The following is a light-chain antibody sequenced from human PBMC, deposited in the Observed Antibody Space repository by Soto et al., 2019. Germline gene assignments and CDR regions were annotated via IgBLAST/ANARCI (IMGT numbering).Light chain of an antibody. CDR1: SSDVGNYNF. V-gene: IGLV2-8*01. Sequence: QSVLTQPPSASGSPGQSVAVSCPGTSSDVGNYNFVSWYQQHPGKAPKLMIYEVSKRPSGVPDRFSGSKSGNTASLTVSGLQAEDEADYYCSSYAGSNTYVFGTGTKVTVL. CDR3: SSYAGSNTYV. J-gene: IGLJ1*01. CDR2: EVS.